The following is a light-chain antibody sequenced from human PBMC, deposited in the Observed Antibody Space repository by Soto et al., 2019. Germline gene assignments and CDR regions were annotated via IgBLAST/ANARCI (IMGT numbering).Light chain of an antibody. CDR3: SSYTSSSTLVV. J-gene: IGLJ2*01. CDR2: EVS. V-gene: IGLV2-14*01. CDR1: SSDVGDYNF. Sequence: QSALTQPASVSGSPGQSITISCTGTSSDVGDYNFVSWYQHHPGKAPKLMIYEVSYRPSGVSNRFSGSKSGNTASLTISGLQAEDEADYYCSSYTSSSTLVVFGGGTKLTVL.